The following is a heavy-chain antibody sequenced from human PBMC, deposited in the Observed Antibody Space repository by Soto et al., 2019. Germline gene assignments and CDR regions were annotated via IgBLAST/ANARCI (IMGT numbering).Heavy chain of an antibody. V-gene: IGHV1-69*13. CDR1: GGTFSNYA. D-gene: IGHD6-13*01. CDR2: ILPIFTTA. J-gene: IGHJ4*02. CDR3: AKDIGFQQHLFVFDN. Sequence: ASVKVSCKASGGTFSNYAFSWVRQAPGQGLEWMGGILPIFTTATYAPKFQDRVTITADESTSTVYMDLSSLRSEDTALYYCAKDIGFQQHLFVFDNWGQGTLVTVSS.